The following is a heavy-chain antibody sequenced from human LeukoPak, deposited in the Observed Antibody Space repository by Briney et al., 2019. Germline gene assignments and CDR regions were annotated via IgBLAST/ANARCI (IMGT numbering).Heavy chain of an antibody. CDR3: ARGRYYYGSGSYYNARSAFDY. CDR1: GGSFSGYY. J-gene: IGHJ4*02. CDR2: INHSGST. D-gene: IGHD3-10*01. Sequence: PSETLSLTCAVYGGSFSGYYWSWIRQPPGKGLEWIGEINHSGSTNYNPSLKSRVTISVDTSKNQFSLKLSSVTAADTAVYYCARGRYYYGSGSYYNARSAFDYWGQGTLVTVSS. V-gene: IGHV4-34*01.